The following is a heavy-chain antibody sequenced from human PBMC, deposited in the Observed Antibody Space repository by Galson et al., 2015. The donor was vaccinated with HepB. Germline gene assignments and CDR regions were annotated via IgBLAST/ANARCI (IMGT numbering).Heavy chain of an antibody. CDR2: LIPIFGAV. D-gene: IGHD3-22*01. Sequence: SCKASGGTFSKYAIVWVRQAPGQGLEWMGGLIPIFGAVKYAQKFQGRITITADESTSTAYMELSGLRSEDTAVYYCAREALGYDSSGYYWFDPWGQGTLVTVSS. V-gene: IGHV1-69*01. CDR1: GGTFSKYA. CDR3: AREALGYDSSGYYWFDP. J-gene: IGHJ5*02.